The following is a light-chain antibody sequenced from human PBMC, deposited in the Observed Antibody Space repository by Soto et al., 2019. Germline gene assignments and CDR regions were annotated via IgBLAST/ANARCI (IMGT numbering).Light chain of an antibody. Sequence: QSVLTQPASVSGSPGQSITISCTGTSSDVGGYKYVSWYQQHPGKAPKLMMYDVNNRPSGASNRFSGSKSGNTASLTISGLQAEDEADYYCSSYSRSSTLYVFGTGTQLTVL. CDR2: DVN. CDR3: SSYSRSSTLYV. J-gene: IGLJ1*01. V-gene: IGLV2-14*03. CDR1: SSDVGGYKY.